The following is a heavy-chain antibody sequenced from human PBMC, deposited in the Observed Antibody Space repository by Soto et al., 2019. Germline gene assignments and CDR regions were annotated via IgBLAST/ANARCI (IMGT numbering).Heavy chain of an antibody. V-gene: IGHV2-5*02. CDR3: AHRLSSAWYDFFDY. CDR1: GFSLSTSGVG. D-gene: IGHD6-13*01. CDR2: IYWDDEN. J-gene: IGHJ4*02. Sequence: QITLKESGPTLVKPTQTLTLTCTFSGFSLSTSGVGVGWIRQPPGKALEWLALIYWDDENHYSPSLRNRLTITKDPSKNQVVLTMTNMDPVDTATYYCAHRLSSAWYDFFDYWGQGTLVTVSS.